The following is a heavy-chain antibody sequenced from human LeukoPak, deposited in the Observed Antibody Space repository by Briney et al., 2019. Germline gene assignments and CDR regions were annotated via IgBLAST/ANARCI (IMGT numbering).Heavy chain of an antibody. CDR2: ISSSGITI. CDR1: GFTFSSYE. Sequence: GGSLRPSCAASGFTFSSYEMNWVRQAPGKGLEWVSYISSSGITIYYADSVKGRFTISRDNAKNSLYLQMNSLRAEDTAVYYCARVLVVPVYYYYYMDVWGKGTTVTISS. V-gene: IGHV3-48*03. J-gene: IGHJ6*03. D-gene: IGHD2-2*01. CDR3: ARVLVVPVYYYYYMDV.